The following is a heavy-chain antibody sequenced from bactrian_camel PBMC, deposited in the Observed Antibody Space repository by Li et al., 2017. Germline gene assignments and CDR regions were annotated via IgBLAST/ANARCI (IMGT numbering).Heavy chain of an antibody. CDR1: AITNSGVC. V-gene: IGHV3S53*01. CDR2: IYNDRTT. J-gene: IGHJ4*01. Sequence: HVQLVESGGGSVRTGQSLKLSCQTSAITNSGVCLGWFRQAAGKEREAIASIYNDRTTNYADSVKGRFTISRDTTKNILYLQMNSLRPDDTAMYYCAADHGTSRSSCTVVAATQYWGQGTQVTFS. CDR3: AADHGTSRSSCTVVAATQY. D-gene: IGHD6*01.